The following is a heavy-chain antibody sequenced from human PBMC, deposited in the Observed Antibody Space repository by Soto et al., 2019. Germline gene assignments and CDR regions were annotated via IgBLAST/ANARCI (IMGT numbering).Heavy chain of an antibody. Sequence: PSETLSLTCTVSGGSISSGGYYWSWIRQHPGTGLEWIGHISYSGSTYYNTSLKSRVTISVDTSKNQFSLKLSSVTAADTAVYYCVRAMAVTQNWFDPWGQGTLVTVSS. D-gene: IGHD2-21*02. J-gene: IGHJ5*02. CDR3: VRAMAVTQNWFDP. V-gene: IGHV4-30-4*01. CDR1: GGSISSGGYY. CDR2: ISYSGST.